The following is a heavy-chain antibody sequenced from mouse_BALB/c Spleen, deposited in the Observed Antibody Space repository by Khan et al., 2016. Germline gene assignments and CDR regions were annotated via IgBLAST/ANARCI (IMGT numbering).Heavy chain of an antibody. Sequence: EVKLEESGPGLVKPSQSLSLTCTVTGYSITSDYAWNWIRQFPGNKLEWMGYISYSGSTSYNPSLKSRISITRDTSKNQFFLQLNSVTTEDTATXCCARNYRYDEAWFAYWGQGTLVTVSA. V-gene: IGHV3-2*02. CDR3: ARNYRYDEAWFAY. CDR1: GYSITSDYA. J-gene: IGHJ3*01. CDR2: ISYSGST. D-gene: IGHD2-14*01.